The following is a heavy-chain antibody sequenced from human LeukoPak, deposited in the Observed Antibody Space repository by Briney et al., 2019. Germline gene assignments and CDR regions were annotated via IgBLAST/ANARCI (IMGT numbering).Heavy chain of an antibody. D-gene: IGHD1-26*01. J-gene: IGHJ4*02. Sequence: ASVKVSCKASGGTFSSYAISWVRQAPGQGLEWMGRIIPILGIANYAQKFQGRVTITADKSTSTAYMELSSLRSEDTAVYYCARIVTDQFLMTPDYWGQGTLVTVSS. CDR1: GGTFSSYA. CDR3: ARIVTDQFLMTPDY. CDR2: IIPILGIA. V-gene: IGHV1-69*04.